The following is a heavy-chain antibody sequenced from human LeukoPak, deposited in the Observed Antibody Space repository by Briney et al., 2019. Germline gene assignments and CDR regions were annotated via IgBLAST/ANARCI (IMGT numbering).Heavy chain of an antibody. V-gene: IGHV3-23*01. J-gene: IGHJ4*02. D-gene: IGHD3-10*01. CDR3: AKGGYLRYYGSGSYLSY. CDR1: GFTFSSYA. Sequence: PGGSLRLSCAASGFTFSSYAMSWVRQAPGKGLEWVSAISGSGGSTYYADSVKGRFTISRDNSKNTLYLQMNSLRAEDTAVYYCAKGGYLRYYGSGSYLSYWGQGTLVTVSS. CDR2: ISGSGGST.